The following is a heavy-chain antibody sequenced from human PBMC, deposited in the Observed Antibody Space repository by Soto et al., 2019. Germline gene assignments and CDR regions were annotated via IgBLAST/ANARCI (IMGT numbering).Heavy chain of an antibody. J-gene: IGHJ6*02. CDR3: ARIWGDYGDYTYYHGMDV. V-gene: IGHV4-61*01. CDR1: GGSVSSCSYY. D-gene: IGHD4-17*01. Sequence: QVQLQESGPGLVNSSETLSLTCTVYGGSVSSCSYYWGWIRQPPGKGLEWIGYIYSSGSTNYNPPDNSRGTISVDTSKNQFSLKVSSVSASDMAVYYCARIWGDYGDYTYYHGMDVWGQGTTVTVSS. CDR2: IYSSGST.